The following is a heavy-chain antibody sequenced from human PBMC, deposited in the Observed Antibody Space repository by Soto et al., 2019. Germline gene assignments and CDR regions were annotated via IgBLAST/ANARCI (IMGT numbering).Heavy chain of an antibody. CDR2: IKSKTDGGTT. V-gene: IGHV3-15*07. J-gene: IGHJ3*02. Sequence: ELELVESGGGLVKPGGSLTLSCAASGFIFNHAWMNWVRQAPGKGLEWVGRIKSKTDGGTTDYAAPVKGRFTISRDDSKNTLYLQMNSLKTEDTAVYYCTHQRWGAFEIWGQGTMVTVS. CDR3: THQRWGAFEI. D-gene: IGHD3-16*01. CDR1: GFIFNHAW.